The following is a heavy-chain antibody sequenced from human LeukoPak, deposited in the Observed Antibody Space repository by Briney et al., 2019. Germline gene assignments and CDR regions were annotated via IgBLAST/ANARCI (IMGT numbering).Heavy chain of an antibody. V-gene: IGHV3-30*04. Sequence: GGSLRLSCAASGFTFSSYAMHWVRQAPGKGLEWVAVISYDGSNKYYADSVKGRFTISRDNSKNTLYLQMNSLRAEDTAVYYCAKDMAAYYYASGNIDYWGQGTLVTVSS. CDR1: GFTFSSYA. CDR2: ISYDGSNK. CDR3: AKDMAAYYYASGNIDY. J-gene: IGHJ4*02. D-gene: IGHD3-10*01.